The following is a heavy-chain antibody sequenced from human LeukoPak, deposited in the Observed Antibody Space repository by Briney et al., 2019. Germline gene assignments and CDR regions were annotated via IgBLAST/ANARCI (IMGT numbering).Heavy chain of an antibody. J-gene: IGHJ4*02. V-gene: IGHV3-11*04. D-gene: IGHD3-16*01. CDR3: ARTSSALLDY. CDR1: GFTFREYY. CDR2: ISASGSSI. Sequence: VGSLKLSWGASGFTFREYYMSWIRQAPGKGLEWISYISASGSSIQYADSVKGRFTISRDNAKNSLFLQMNSLRAEDTAVYYCARTSSALLDYWGQGTLVTVSS.